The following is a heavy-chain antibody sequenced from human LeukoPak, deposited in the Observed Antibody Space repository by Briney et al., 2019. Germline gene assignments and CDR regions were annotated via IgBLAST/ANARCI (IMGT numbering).Heavy chain of an antibody. CDR2: ISYDGSNK. V-gene: IGHV3-30-3*01. J-gene: IGHJ4*02. CDR1: GFTFSSYA. Sequence: PGGSLRLSCAASGFTFSSYAMHWVRQAPGKGLEWVAVISYDGSNKYYADSVKGRFTISRDNSKNTLYLQMNSLRAEDTAVYYCASNNREQQFDYWGQGTLVTVSS. CDR3: ASNNREQQFDY. D-gene: IGHD6-13*01.